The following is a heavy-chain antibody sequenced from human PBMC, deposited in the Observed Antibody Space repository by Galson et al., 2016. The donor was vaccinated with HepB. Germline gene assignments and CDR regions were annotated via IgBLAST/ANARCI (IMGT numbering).Heavy chain of an antibody. D-gene: IGHD6-13*01. J-gene: IGHJ4*02. CDR2: IGWNSGYK. CDR3: AKGRGSGITAAVGNF. Sequence: SLRLSCAASGFTFDDYAMHWVRQAPGKGLEWVSAIGWNSGYKAYVDSVKGRFTISRDNAKNSLYLQMTSLRAEDTALYNCAKGRGSGITAAVGNFWGQGTLVTVSS. CDR1: GFTFDDYA. V-gene: IGHV3-9*01.